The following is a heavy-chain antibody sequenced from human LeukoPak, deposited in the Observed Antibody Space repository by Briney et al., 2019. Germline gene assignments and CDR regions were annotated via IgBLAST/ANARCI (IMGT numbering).Heavy chain of an antibody. CDR1: GFPFTRFY. D-gene: IGHD3-22*01. J-gene: IGHJ4*02. Sequence: PGGSLRLSCAVSGFPFTRFYMSWIRQAPGKGLEWISYIGLSGSPLGYADSVRGRFTISRDNAKNSLYLELNSLRAEDTAVYYCARKDFSSGSFSYWGQGTLVTVSS. V-gene: IGHV3-11*04. CDR3: ARKDFSSGSFSY. CDR2: IGLSGSPL.